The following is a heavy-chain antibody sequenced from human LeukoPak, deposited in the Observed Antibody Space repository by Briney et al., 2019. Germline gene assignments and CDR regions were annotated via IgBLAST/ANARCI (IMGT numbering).Heavy chain of an antibody. Sequence: SVKVSCKASGYTFTSYGISWVRQAPGQGLEWMGGIIPIFGTANYAQKFQGRVTITTGESTSTAYMELSSLRSEDTAVYYCARLYSSSPYNWFDPWGQGTLVTVSS. D-gene: IGHD6-6*01. CDR1: GYTFTSYG. CDR2: IIPIFGTA. CDR3: ARLYSSSPYNWFDP. V-gene: IGHV1-69*05. J-gene: IGHJ5*02.